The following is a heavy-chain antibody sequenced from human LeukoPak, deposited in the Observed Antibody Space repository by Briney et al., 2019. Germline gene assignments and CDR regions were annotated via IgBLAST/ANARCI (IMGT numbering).Heavy chain of an antibody. CDR3: AKGSGYGGFRGYYYYMDV. Sequence: GGSLRLSCAASGFTFDDYAMHWVRQAPGKGLEWVSLISWDGGSTYYADSVKGRFTISRDNSKNSLYLQMNSLRAEDTALYYCAKGSGYGGFRGYYYYMDVWGKGTTVTVSS. J-gene: IGHJ6*03. D-gene: IGHD4-23*01. CDR2: ISWDGGST. V-gene: IGHV3-43D*03. CDR1: GFTFDDYA.